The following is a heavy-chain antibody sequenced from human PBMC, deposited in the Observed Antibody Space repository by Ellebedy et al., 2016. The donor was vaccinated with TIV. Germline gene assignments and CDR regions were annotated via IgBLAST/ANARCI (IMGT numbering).Heavy chain of an antibody. D-gene: IGHD3-3*01. V-gene: IGHV1-24*01. J-gene: IGHJ6*04. CDR3: ARFLDFWSGYYSEALDV. CDR1: GYTLTELS. CDR2: FDPEDDET. Sequence: ASVNVSCXVSGYTLTELSMHWVRQAPGKGLEWMGGFDPEDDETIYAQKFQGRVTMTEDTSTDTAYMDLSSVRSEDTAVYYCARFLDFWSGYYSEALDVWGKGTTVTVSS.